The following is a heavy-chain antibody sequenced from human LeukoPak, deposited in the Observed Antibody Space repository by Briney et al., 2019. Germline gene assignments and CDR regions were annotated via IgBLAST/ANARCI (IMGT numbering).Heavy chain of an antibody. CDR1: GYTFTMYA. J-gene: IGHJ6*02. Sequence: ASVKVSCKASGYTFTMYAMNWVRQAPGQGLEWMGWINTNTGNPTYAQGFTGRFVFSLDTSVSTAYLQISSLKAEDTADYYCARDIYDILTGPYADYYYGMDVWGQGTTVTVSS. V-gene: IGHV7-4-1*02. CDR3: ARDIYDILTGPYADYYYGMDV. D-gene: IGHD3-9*01. CDR2: INTNTGNP.